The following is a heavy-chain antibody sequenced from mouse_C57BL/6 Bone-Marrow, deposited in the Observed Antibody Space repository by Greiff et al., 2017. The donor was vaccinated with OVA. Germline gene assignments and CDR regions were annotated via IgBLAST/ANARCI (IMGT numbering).Heavy chain of an antibody. V-gene: IGHV1-74*01. J-gene: IGHJ3*01. Sequence: VQLQQPGAELVKPGASVQVSCKASGYTFTSYWMHRVKQRPGQGLEWIGRIHPSDSDPNSNQKFKGTATLTGDKSSSTAYRQVSSLTSEGSAVYYCAIGASWGQGTLVTVSA. D-gene: IGHD6-1*01. CDR2: IHPSDSDP. CDR1: GYTFTSYW. CDR3: AIGAS.